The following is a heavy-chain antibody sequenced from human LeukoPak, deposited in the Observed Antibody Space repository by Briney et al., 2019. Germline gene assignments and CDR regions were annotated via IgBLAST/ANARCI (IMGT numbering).Heavy chain of an antibody. J-gene: IGHJ3*02. D-gene: IGHD3-9*01. Sequence: SETLSLTCTVSGGSISSYYWSWIRQPPGKGLEWIGYIYYSGSTNYNPSLKSRVTISVDTSKNQFSLKLSSVTAADTAVYYCATRANYDILTGYYPGQHAFDIWGQGTMVTVSS. CDR1: GGSISSYY. CDR2: IYYSGST. V-gene: IGHV4-59*08. CDR3: ATRANYDILTGYYPGQHAFDI.